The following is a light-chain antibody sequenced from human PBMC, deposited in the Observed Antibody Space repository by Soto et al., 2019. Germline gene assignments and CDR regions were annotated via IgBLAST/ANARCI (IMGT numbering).Light chain of an antibody. J-gene: IGKJ5*01. Sequence: EIVMTQSPATLSVSPGERATLSCRASQSVSSNLAWYQQKSGQAPRLLIYGASTRATGIPARFSGSGSGTEFTLTISSRQSEDFAVYYCQQYNNWPPSITFGEGTRLEIK. CDR3: QQYNNWPPSIT. V-gene: IGKV3D-15*01. CDR1: QSVSSN. CDR2: GAS.